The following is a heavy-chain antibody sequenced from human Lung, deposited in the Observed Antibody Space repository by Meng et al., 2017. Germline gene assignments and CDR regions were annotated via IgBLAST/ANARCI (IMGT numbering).Heavy chain of an antibody. D-gene: IGHD4-11*01. V-gene: IGHV4-34*01. J-gene: IGHJ4*02. CDR3: ARGPTTMAHDFDY. Sequence: QVQLKHVGAGLLKPSATLSLTCVVSGGSFSDYYWGWIRQPPGKGLEWIGEINHSGSTNYNPSLESRATISVDTSQNNLSLKLSSVTAADSAVYYCARGPTTMAHDFDYWGQGTLVTVSS. CDR2: INHSGST. CDR1: GGSFSDYY.